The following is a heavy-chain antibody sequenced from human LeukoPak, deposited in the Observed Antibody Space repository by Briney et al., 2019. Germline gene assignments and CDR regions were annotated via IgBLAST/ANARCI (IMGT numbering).Heavy chain of an antibody. D-gene: IGHD3-10*01. J-gene: IGHJ5*02. V-gene: IGHV4-59*11. CDR3: ARVGLWFGDPMEFDP. CDR2: IYYSGST. Sequence: SETLSLTCTVSGGSISSHYWRWLRQPPGKGLEWIGYIYYSGSTNYNPSLKSRVTISVDTSKNQFSLKLSSVTAADTAVYYCARVGLWFGDPMEFDPWGQGTLVTVSS. CDR1: GGSISSHY.